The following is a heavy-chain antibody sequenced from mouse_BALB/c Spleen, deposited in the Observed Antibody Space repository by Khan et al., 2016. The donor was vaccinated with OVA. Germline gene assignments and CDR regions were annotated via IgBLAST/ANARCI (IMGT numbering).Heavy chain of an antibody. D-gene: IGHD1-2*01. V-gene: IGHV2-3*01. Sequence: QVQLKESGPGLVAPSQRLSITCTVSGFSLTSFGVNWVRQRPGKGLEWLGVIWGDGSTNYHSVRKSRMSISKDNEKSQVVLRLNSLQTDDTAKDSCARFTTSTIHFFAMDYWGQGTSVTVSS. CDR1: GFSLTSFG. J-gene: IGHJ4*01. CDR2: IWGDGST. CDR3: ARFTTSTIHFFAMDY.